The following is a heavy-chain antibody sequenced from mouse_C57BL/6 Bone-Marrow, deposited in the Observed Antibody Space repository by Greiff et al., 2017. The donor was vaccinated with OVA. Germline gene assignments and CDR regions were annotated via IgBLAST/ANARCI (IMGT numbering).Heavy chain of an antibody. CDR2: IYPGSGNT. J-gene: IGHJ3*01. D-gene: IGHD4-1*01. V-gene: IGHV1-76*01. CDR3: ARDDSGTWFAY. CDR1: GYTFTDYY. Sequence: QVHLQPSGSALLRPGASVKLSCKASGYTFTDYYINWVKQRPGQGLEWIARIYPGSGNTYYNEKFKGKATLTAEKSSSTAYMQLSSLTSEDSAVYFCARDDSGTWFAYWGQGTLVTVSA.